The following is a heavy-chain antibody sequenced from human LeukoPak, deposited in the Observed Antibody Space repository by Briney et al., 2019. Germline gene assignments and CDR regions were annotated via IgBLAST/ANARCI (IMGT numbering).Heavy chain of an antibody. CDR1: GYTLTSDG. CDR2: INPNTGNP. V-gene: IGHV7-4-1*02. J-gene: IGHJ4*02. D-gene: IGHD2-2*01. CDR3: ARALPGCGSTNCYGLDY. Sequence: GASVKVSCKAYGYTLTSDGTNWVRQAPGQGLEWMGCINPNTGNPTYGQGFTGRFVFSLDTSVNTGYLQISSLKAEDTAVYYCARALPGCGSTNCYGLDYWGQGTLVTVSS.